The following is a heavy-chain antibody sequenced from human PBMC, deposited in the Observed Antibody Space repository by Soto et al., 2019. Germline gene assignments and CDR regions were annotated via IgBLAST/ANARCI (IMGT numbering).Heavy chain of an antibody. V-gene: IGHV4-31*03. Sequence: PSETLSLTCTVSGGSITSGGHYWSWIRQRPGKGLEWIAIIYYSGSTSYHPSLNSRVTISLDTSKNQFSLKLSSVTAADTAVYYCAGHYSSSWVYNYWGQGTLVTVS. D-gene: IGHD6-6*01. J-gene: IGHJ4*02. CDR2: IYYSGST. CDR3: AGHYSSSWVYNY. CDR1: GGSITSGGHY.